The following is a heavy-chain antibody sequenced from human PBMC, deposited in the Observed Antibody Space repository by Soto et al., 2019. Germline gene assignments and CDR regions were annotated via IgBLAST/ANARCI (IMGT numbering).Heavy chain of an antibody. Sequence: SVKGSWKVSGYTLTELSMHWVRQAPGKGLEWMGGFDPEDGETIYAQKFQGRVTMTEDTSTDTAYMELSSLRSEDTAVYCCATESGSSFYYYGMDVWGQGTTVTVSS. CDR2: FDPEDGET. CDR3: ATESGSSFYYYGMDV. J-gene: IGHJ6*02. D-gene: IGHD2-15*01. V-gene: IGHV1-24*01. CDR1: GYTLTELS.